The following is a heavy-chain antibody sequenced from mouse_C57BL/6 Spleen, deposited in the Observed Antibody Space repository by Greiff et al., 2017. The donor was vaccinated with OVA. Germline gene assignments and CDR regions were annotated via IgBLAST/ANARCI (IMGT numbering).Heavy chain of an antibody. D-gene: IGHD2-3*01. CDR2: IDPETGGT. CDR1: GYTFTDYE. CDR3: TRHDGYYLYYFDY. Sequence: QVQLQQSGAELVRPGASVTLSCKASGYTFTDYEMHWVKQTPVHGLEWIGAIDPETGGTAYNQKFKGKAILTADKSSSTAYMELRSLTSEDSAVYYCTRHDGYYLYYFDYWGQGTTLTVSS. J-gene: IGHJ2*01. V-gene: IGHV1-15*01.